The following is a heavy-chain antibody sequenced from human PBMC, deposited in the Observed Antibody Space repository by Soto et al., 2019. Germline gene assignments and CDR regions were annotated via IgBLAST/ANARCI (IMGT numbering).Heavy chain of an antibody. CDR3: ARGLEVPGTEINCLDT. J-gene: IGHJ5*02. CDR2: INPNSGGT. V-gene: IGHV1-2*04. CDR1: GYTFTGYY. Sequence: ASVKVSCKASGYTFTGYYMHWVRQAPGQGLEWMGWINPNSGGTNYAQKFQGWVTMTRDTPISTAYMELSRLRSDETAVSYRARGLEVPGTEINCLDTWGQGTLVTVSS.